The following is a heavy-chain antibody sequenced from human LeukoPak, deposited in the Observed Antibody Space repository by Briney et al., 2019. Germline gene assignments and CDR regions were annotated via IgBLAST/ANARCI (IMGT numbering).Heavy chain of an antibody. CDR1: GFTFRTYG. J-gene: IGHJ4*02. V-gene: IGHV3-33*01. D-gene: IGHD4-11*01. Sequence: GGSLRLSCAASGFTFRTYGMHWVRQAPGKGLEWVAIIWYDGSTKYYAESVKGRFTISRDNSKNMLYLQMNSLRAEDTVVYYCARVSDYSNYFDFWGQGTLVTVSS. CDR3: ARVSDYSNYFDF. CDR2: IWYDGSTK.